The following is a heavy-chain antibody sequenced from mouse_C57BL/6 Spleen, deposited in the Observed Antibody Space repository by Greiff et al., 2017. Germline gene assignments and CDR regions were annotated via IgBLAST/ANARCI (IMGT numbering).Heavy chain of an antibody. CDR1: GYTFTSYW. CDR3: ARDFGYFDV. J-gene: IGHJ1*03. V-gene: IGHV1-64*01. Sequence: VQLQQSGAELVRPGASVKLSCTASGYTFTSYWMHWVKQRPGQGLEWIGMIHPNSGSTNYNEKFKSKATLTVDKSSSTAYMQLSSLTSEDSAVYYCARDFGYFDVWGTGTTVTVSS. CDR2: IHPNSGST.